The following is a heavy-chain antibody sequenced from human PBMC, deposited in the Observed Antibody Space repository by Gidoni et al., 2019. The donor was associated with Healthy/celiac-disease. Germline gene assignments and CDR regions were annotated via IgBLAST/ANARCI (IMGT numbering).Heavy chain of an antibody. CDR2: INHSGST. V-gene: IGHV4-34*01. CDR3: ARGGAGRWLQLVY. D-gene: IGHD5-12*01. CDR1: GGSFSGYY. Sequence: QVQLQQWGAAPLKPSETLSPHSAVSGGSFSGYYWSWFRQPPGKGLEWIGEINHSGSTNYNPSLKSRVTISVDTSKNQFSLKLSSVTAADTAVYYCARGGAGRWLQLVYWGQGTLVTVSS. J-gene: IGHJ4*02.